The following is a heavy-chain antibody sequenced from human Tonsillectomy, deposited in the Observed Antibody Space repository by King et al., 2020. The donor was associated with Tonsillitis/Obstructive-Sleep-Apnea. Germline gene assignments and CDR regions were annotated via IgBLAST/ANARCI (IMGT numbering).Heavy chain of an antibody. J-gene: IGHJ6*02. CDR2: ISAYNGNT. Sequence: VQLVESGAEVKKPGASVKVSCKASGYTFTSYGISWVRQAPGQGLEWMGWISAYNGNTNYAQKLKGRVTMTTDTSTSTAYMELRSLRSEDTAVYYCARNGGAGSSWYVSGYYYYDGMDVWGQGTTVTVSS. V-gene: IGHV1-18*01. CDR1: GYTFTSYG. D-gene: IGHD6-13*01. CDR3: ARNGGAGSSWYVSGYYYYDGMDV.